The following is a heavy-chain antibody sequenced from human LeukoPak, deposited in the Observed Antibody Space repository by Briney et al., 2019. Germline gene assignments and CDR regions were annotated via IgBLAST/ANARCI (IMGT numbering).Heavy chain of an antibody. CDR2: ISAYNGNT. CDR1: GYTFTSYG. Sequence: ASVKVSCKASGYTFTSYGISWVRQAPGQGLEWMGWISAYNGNTNYAQKLQGRVTMTTDTSTSTAYMELRSLRSDDTAVYYCARARRDGYNRYYYYYYMDVWGKGTTVTVPS. D-gene: IGHD5-24*01. V-gene: IGHV1-18*01. CDR3: ARARRDGYNRYYYYYYMDV. J-gene: IGHJ6*03.